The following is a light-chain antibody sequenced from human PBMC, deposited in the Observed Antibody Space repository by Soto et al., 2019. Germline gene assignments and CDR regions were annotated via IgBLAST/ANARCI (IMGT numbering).Light chain of an antibody. J-gene: IGLJ1*01. CDR2: EVS. CDR1: SSDVGSYNL. CDR3: CSYAGSSTFEV. V-gene: IGLV2-23*02. Sequence: LTQPASVSGSPGQSITISCTGTSSDVGSYNLVSWYQQHPGKAPKLMIYEVSKRPSGVSNRFSGSKSGNTASLTISGLQAEDEADYYCCSYAGSSTFEVFGTGTKVTV.